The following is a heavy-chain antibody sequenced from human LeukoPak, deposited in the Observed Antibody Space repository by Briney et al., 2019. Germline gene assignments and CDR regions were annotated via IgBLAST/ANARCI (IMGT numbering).Heavy chain of an antibody. V-gene: IGHV1-18*01. CDR1: GYTFTKYG. CDR3: AREYYYGSGSYSANRYNWFDP. Sequence: ASVKVSCKASGYTFTKYGITWVRQAPGQGLEWMGWISTYNGNTNYAQKLQGRVTMTTDTSTSTAYMELRSLRSDDTAVYYCAREYYYGSGSYSANRYNWFDPWGQGTLVTVSS. CDR2: ISTYNGNT. D-gene: IGHD3-10*01. J-gene: IGHJ5*02.